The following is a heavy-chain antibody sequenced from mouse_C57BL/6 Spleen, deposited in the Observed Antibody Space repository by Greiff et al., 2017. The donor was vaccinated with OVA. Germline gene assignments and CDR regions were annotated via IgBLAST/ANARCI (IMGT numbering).Heavy chain of an antibody. Sequence: EVQRVESGGGLVKPGGSLKLSCAASGFTFSDYGMHWVRQAPEKGLEWVAYISSGSSTIYYADTVKGRFTISRDNAKNTLFLQMTSLRSEDTAMYYCARRDYDEVLYFDVWGTGTTVTVSS. D-gene: IGHD2-4*01. V-gene: IGHV5-17*01. CDR3: ARRDYDEVLYFDV. CDR2: ISSGSSTI. J-gene: IGHJ1*03. CDR1: GFTFSDYG.